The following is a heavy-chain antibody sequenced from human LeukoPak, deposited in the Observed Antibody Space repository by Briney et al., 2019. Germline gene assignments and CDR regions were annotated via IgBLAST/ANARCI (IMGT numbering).Heavy chain of an antibody. V-gene: IGHV4-59*01. CDR3: AKSVGATTFDY. CDR2: IYYSGST. CDR1: GGSISSYY. D-gene: IGHD1-26*01. J-gene: IGHJ4*02. Sequence: SETLSLTCTVSGGSISSYYWSWIRQPPGKGLEWIGYIYYSGSTNYNPSLKSRVTISVDTSKNQFSLKLSSVTAADTAVYYCAKSVGATTFDYWGQGTLVTVSS.